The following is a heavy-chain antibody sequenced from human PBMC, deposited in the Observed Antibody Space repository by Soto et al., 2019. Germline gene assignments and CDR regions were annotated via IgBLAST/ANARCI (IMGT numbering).Heavy chain of an antibody. CDR3: ARVDIVATIFDY. D-gene: IGHD5-12*01. CDR2: IYYSGST. J-gene: IGHJ4*02. Sequence: SETLSLTCTVSGGSISSGDYYWSWIRQPPGKGLEWIGYIYYSGSTYYNPSLKSRVTISVDTSKNQFSLRLSSVTAADTAVYYCARVDIVATIFDYWGQGTLVTSPQ. V-gene: IGHV4-30-4*01. CDR1: GGSISSGDYY.